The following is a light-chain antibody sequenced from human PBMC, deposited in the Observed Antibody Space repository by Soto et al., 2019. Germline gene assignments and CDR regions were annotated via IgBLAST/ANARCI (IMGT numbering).Light chain of an antibody. Sequence: DIQMTQSPSSLSASVGDRVTITCRASQGIRNDLGWYQQKSGKAPKRLIYAASSLQGGVPSRFSGSGSETEGTITISSLKKEDGSTYYCLQHSTYPVTFGQGTKVDIK. J-gene: IGKJ1*01. CDR3: LQHSTYPVT. V-gene: IGKV1-17*01. CDR1: QGIRND. CDR2: AAS.